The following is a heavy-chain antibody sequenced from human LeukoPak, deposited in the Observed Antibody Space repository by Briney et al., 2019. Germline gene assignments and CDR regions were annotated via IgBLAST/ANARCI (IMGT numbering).Heavy chain of an antibody. CDR3: ARVGAVAPYGMDV. CDR2: INHSGST. Sequence: SETLSLTCAVFGGSFSGYYWSWIRQPPGKGLEWIGEINHSGSTNYNPSLKSRVTISVDTSKNQFSLKLSSVTAADTAVYYCARVGAVAPYGMDVWGQGTTVTVSS. CDR1: GGSFSGYY. D-gene: IGHD6-19*01. J-gene: IGHJ6*02. V-gene: IGHV4-34*01.